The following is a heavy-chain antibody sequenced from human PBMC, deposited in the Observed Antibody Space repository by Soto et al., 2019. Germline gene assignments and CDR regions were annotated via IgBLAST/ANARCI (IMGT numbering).Heavy chain of an antibody. D-gene: IGHD2-2*01. CDR3: ARYIPGVRYYGMDV. Sequence: GGSLRLSCAASGFTFSSYAMSWVRQAPGKGLEWVSLISDSGTLTYYADSVKGRFTISRDNSGNTLFLQMYSLRAEDTAVYYCARYIPGVRYYGMDVWGQGTTVTVSS. CDR2: ISDSGTLT. J-gene: IGHJ6*02. V-gene: IGHV3-23*01. CDR1: GFTFSSYA.